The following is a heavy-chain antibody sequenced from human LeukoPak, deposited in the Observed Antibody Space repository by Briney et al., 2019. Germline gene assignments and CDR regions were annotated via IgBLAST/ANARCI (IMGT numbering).Heavy chain of an antibody. CDR2: INPSGGTT. CDR3: ARNVGSGFDI. Sequence: ASVRVSCKATGYTFTNYYIHWVRQAPGQGLEWMGMINPSGGTTSYAQKFQGRVTMTRDTSTSTVYMELSSLRSEDTDVYYCARNVGSGFDIWGQGTMVTVSS. CDR1: GYTFTNYY. D-gene: IGHD1-26*01. V-gene: IGHV1-46*01. J-gene: IGHJ3*02.